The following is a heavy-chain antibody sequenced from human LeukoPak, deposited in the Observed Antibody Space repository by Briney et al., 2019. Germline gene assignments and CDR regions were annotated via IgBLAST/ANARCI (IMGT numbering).Heavy chain of an antibody. CDR2: IYYSGSP. D-gene: IGHD6-6*01. Sequence: SETLSLTCTVSGASISSSTYYWGWIRQPPGKGLEWIGTIYYSGSPYYNPSLKSRVTISVDTSKNQFSLKLSSVTAADTAVYYCARGRAARPTQNWFDPWGQGTLVTVSS. CDR3: ARGRAARPTQNWFDP. CDR1: GASISSSTYY. V-gene: IGHV4-39*07. J-gene: IGHJ5*02.